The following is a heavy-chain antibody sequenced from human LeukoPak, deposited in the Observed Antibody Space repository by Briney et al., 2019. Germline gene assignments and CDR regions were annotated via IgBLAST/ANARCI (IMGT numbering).Heavy chain of an antibody. J-gene: IGHJ4*02. CDR3: AKEPRYCGTGCYFLVDS. CDR1: GFTFTSYT. Sequence: GGSLRLSCAASGFTFTSYTITWVRQAPGKGLEWVSAMTGSGGSTFYADSVKGRFTISRDNSKNTVYLQMSSLRAEDTAVYYCAKEPRYCGTGCYFLVDSWGQGTLVTVSS. CDR2: MTGSGGST. D-gene: IGHD2-21*02. V-gene: IGHV3-23*01.